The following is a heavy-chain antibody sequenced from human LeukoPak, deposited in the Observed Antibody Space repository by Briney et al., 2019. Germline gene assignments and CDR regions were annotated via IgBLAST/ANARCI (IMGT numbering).Heavy chain of an antibody. CDR1: GFTFDDYD. J-gene: IGHJ4*02. D-gene: IGHD6-13*01. CDR2: INWNGNYI. V-gene: IGHV3-20*04. CDR3: AKDTPEYSSSYALDY. Sequence: GGSLRLSCAASGFTFDDYDMSWVRRAPGKGLEWVSNINWNGNYIGYAESLKGRFTISRDNAKNSLYLQMNSLRAEDTALYYCAKDTPEYSSSYALDYWGQGTLVTVSS.